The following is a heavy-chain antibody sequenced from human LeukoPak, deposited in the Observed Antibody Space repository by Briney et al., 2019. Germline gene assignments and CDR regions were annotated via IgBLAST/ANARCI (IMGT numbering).Heavy chain of an antibody. V-gene: IGHV3-30*03. Sequence: PGRSLRLSCAASGFTFSSYGMHWVRQAPGKGLEWVAVISYDGSNKYYADSVKGRFTISRDNSKNTLYLQMNSLRAEDTAVYYCARDLGFMITFGGVTDHWGQGTLVTVSS. D-gene: IGHD3-16*01. CDR1: GFTFSSYG. J-gene: IGHJ4*02. CDR3: ARDLGFMITFGGVTDH. CDR2: ISYDGSNK.